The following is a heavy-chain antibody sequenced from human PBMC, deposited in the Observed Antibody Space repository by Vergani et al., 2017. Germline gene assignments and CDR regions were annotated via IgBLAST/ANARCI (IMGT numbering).Heavy chain of an antibody. CDR2: IKSKTDGGTT. J-gene: IGHJ5*02. Sequence: EVQLVESGGGLVKPGGSLRLSCAASGFTFSNAWMSWVRQAPGKGLEWVGRIKSKTDGGTTDYAAPVKGRFTISRDDSKNTLYLQMNSLKTEDTAVYYCARALGALVVVAATGNWFDPWGQGTLVTVSS. V-gene: IGHV3-15*01. CDR3: ARALGALVVVAATGNWFDP. D-gene: IGHD2-15*01. CDR1: GFTFSNAW.